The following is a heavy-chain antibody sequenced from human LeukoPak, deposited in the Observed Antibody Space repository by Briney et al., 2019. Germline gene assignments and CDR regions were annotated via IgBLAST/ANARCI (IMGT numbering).Heavy chain of an antibody. CDR1: GGSISSYY. D-gene: IGHD5-24*01. CDR3: ASDRDGYNHYFDY. Sequence: SETLSLTCTVSGGSISSYYWSWIRQPPGKGLEWIGYIYYSGSTNYNPSLKSRVTISVDTSKNQFSLKLSSVTAADTAVYYCASDRDGYNHYFDYWGQGTLVTVSS. CDR2: IYYSGST. J-gene: IGHJ4*02. V-gene: IGHV4-59*13.